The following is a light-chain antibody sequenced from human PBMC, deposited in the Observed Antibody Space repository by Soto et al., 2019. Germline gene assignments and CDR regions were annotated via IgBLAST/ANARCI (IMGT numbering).Light chain of an antibody. V-gene: IGLV2-14*03. Sequence: QSALTQPASVSGSPGQSITISCSGTSSDVGAYNYVAWYQHHPGKVPKLMIYDVTNRPSGVSGRFSGSKSGNTASLTISGLQAEDEADYYCSSYTSSRTLVFGSGTQLTVL. CDR1: SSDVGAYNY. CDR2: DVT. J-gene: IGLJ1*01. CDR3: SSYTSSRTLV.